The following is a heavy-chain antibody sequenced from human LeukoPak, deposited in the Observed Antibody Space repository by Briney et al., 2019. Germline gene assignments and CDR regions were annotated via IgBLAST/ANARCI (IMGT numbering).Heavy chain of an antibody. V-gene: IGHV4-39*07. CDR1: GGSISSSSYY. Sequence: PSETLSLTCTVSGGSISSSSYYWGWIRQPPGKGLEWIGSIYYSGSTYYNPALKSRVTISVDTSKNQFSLKLSSVTAADTAVYYCARSGSYHTPAGTWGQGTLVTVSS. D-gene: IGHD1-26*01. J-gene: IGHJ4*02. CDR3: ARSGSYHTPAGT. CDR2: IYYSGST.